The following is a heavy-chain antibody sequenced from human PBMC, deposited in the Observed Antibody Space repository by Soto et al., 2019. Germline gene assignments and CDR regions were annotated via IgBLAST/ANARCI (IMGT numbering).Heavy chain of an antibody. CDR3: TTGGWIYGLDY. D-gene: IGHD4-17*01. CDR1: GFTFTNAW. J-gene: IGHJ4*02. CDR2: IKSKPAGGTI. V-gene: IGHV3-15*07. Sequence: EVQLVESGGGLVKSGGSLRLSCAASGFTFTNAWMNWVRQAPGKGLEWVARIKSKPAGGTIDYAAPVKGRFSISRDDSKNTVSLQMNSLRTEDTAVYYCTTGGWIYGLDYWGQGTLVTVSS.